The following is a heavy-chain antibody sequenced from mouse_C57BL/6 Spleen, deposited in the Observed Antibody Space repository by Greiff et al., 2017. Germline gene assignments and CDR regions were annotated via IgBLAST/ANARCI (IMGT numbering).Heavy chain of an antibody. CDR3: AREETAFDY. Sequence: EVQRVESGPGLVKPSQSLSLTCSVTGYSITSGYYWNWIRQFPGNKLEWMGYISYDGSNNYNPSLKNRISITRDTSKNQFFLKLNSVTTEDTATYYCAREETAFDYWGQGTTLTVSS. CDR2: ISYDGSN. V-gene: IGHV3-6*01. D-gene: IGHD6-1*01. CDR1: GYSITSGYY. J-gene: IGHJ2*01.